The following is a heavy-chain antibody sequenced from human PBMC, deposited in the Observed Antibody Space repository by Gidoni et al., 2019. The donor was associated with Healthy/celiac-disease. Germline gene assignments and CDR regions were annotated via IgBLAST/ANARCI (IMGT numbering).Heavy chain of an antibody. J-gene: IGHJ5*02. CDR1: VYTFTGYY. CDR3: ASQYINNWFDP. Sequence: QLQLVQSGAEVTTPGASVKVSCTASVYTFTGYYMPWVRQAPGQGLEWMGWINPNSGGTNYEQKFQGRVTMTRETSISTAYMELSRLRSDDTAVYYWASQYINNWFDPWGQGTLVTVSS. V-gene: IGHV1-2*02. CDR2: INPNSGGT. D-gene: IGHD5-12*01.